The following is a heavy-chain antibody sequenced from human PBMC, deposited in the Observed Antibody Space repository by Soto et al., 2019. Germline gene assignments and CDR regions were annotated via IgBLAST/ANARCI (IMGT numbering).Heavy chain of an antibody. CDR1: GFTFSSYG. Sequence: GGSLRLSCAASGFTFSSYGMHWVRQAPGKGLEWVAVISYDGSDKYNADSVKGRFTISRDNSMNALYLQMNSLRIEDTAVYYCAHPRGYGVFDAYDIWGQGTMVTV. V-gene: IGHV3-30*03. CDR3: AHPRGYGVFDAYDI. D-gene: IGHD4-17*01. CDR2: ISYDGSDK. J-gene: IGHJ3*02.